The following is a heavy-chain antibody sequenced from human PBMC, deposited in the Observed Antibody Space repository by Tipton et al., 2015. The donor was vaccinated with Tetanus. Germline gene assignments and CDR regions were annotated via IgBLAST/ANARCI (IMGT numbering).Heavy chain of an antibody. Sequence: TLSLTCTVSGGSISSYYGGWIRQPPGKGLEWIGSMSSSGSTYYNPSLKSRVTISEDTSKNQFSLKLSSVIAADTAMYYCARWTASGKGAFDIWGQGTMVTVSS. D-gene: IGHD3/OR15-3a*01. V-gene: IGHV4-39*01. CDR2: MSSSGST. CDR3: ARWTASGKGAFDI. J-gene: IGHJ3*02. CDR1: GGSISSYY.